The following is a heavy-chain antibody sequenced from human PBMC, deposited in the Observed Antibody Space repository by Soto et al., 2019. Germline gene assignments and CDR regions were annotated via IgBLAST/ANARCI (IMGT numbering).Heavy chain of an antibody. V-gene: IGHV3-23*01. CDR3: ARYTAVADPYYFDY. CDR1: GFNFATYS. D-gene: IGHD6-19*01. J-gene: IGHJ4*02. Sequence: GGSLRFSCAASGFNFATYSMSWVRQAPGKGLEWVAGISDGVDRAYYGDSVKGRFTISRDTSKNMLYLHMNSLRAEDTAIYYCARYTAVADPYYFDYWGQGTLVTVSS. CDR2: ISDGVDRA.